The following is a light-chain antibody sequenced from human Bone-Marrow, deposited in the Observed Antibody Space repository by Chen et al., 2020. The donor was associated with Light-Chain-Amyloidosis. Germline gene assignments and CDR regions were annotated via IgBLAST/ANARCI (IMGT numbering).Light chain of an antibody. CDR2: GVT. V-gene: IGLV2-8*01. J-gene: IGLJ3*02. CDR3: CSSAGSNTWV. Sequence: QSSLTQPPSPSGSPEQSVTISYTGTSGDVGGYHSDSWYQQYPGKAPKLILYGVTKRPSGVPDRCSGSKSGNTASLTVSGLQADDEADYYCCSSAGSNTWVFGGGTKVTVL. CDR1: SGDVGGYHS.